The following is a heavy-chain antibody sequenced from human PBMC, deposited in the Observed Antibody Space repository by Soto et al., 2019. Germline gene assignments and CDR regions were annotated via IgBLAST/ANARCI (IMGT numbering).Heavy chain of an antibody. J-gene: IGHJ4*02. CDR3: ARSGDSVAFDY. CDR2: TYYSGYT. Sequence: QVQLQESGPGLVKPSQTLSLTCTVSGDSFSSGDYKWSWIRQPPGKGLEWIGYTYYSGYTYNNPSLKSRLTMSVDTSKNQFSLKLRSVTAANTAVYYCARSGDSVAFDYWGQGTLVTVS. D-gene: IGHD4-17*01. CDR1: GDSFSSGDYK. V-gene: IGHV4-30-4*01.